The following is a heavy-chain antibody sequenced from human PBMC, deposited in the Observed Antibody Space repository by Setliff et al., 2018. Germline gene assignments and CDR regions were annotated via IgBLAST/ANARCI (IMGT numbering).Heavy chain of an antibody. Sequence: SETLSLTCTVSGDSMSNYYWNWIRQPPGKGLEWIGYMYYSGNTNYNPSLKSRVTISIDPSKNQFSLRLSSVTAADTALYYCARSPSSGAYWNPRPFYSDYWARGTLVTVSS. D-gene: IGHD1-26*01. CDR3: ARSPSSGAYWNPRPFYSDY. CDR2: MYYSGNT. CDR1: GDSMSNYY. J-gene: IGHJ4*02. V-gene: IGHV4-59*01.